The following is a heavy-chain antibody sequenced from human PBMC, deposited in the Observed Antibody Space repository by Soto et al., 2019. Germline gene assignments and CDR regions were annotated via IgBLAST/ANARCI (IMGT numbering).Heavy chain of an antibody. CDR2: FSSSSSYI. Sequence: FSSSSSYIYYADSVKGRFTISRDNAKNSLYLQMNSLRAEDTAVYYCAREMLAGYFDYWGQGTLVTVSS. V-gene: IGHV3-21*01. D-gene: IGHD2-8*01. J-gene: IGHJ4*02. CDR3: AREMLAGYFDY.